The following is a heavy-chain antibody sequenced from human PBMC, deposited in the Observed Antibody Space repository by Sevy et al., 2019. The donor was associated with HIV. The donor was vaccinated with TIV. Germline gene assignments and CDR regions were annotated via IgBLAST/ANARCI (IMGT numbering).Heavy chain of an antibody. V-gene: IGHV4-34*01. Sequence: SETLSLTCAVYGGSFSGYYWSWIRQPPGKGLEWIGEINHSGSTNYNPSLKSRVTISVDTSKNQFSLKLSSVTAADTAVYYCARGLVGATMAIDYWGQGTLVTVSS. CDR1: GGSFSGYY. CDR2: INHSGST. J-gene: IGHJ4*02. CDR3: ARGLVGATMAIDY. D-gene: IGHD1-26*01.